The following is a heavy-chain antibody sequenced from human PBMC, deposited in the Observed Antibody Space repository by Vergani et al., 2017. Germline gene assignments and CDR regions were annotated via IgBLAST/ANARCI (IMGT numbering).Heavy chain of an antibody. D-gene: IGHD2-15*01. CDR3: ARIVVVVAATLYYFDY. CDR1: GGSFSGYY. Sequence: QVQLQQLGAGLLKPSETLSLTCAVYGGSFSGYYWSWIRQPPGKGLEWIGEINHSGSTNYNPSLKSRVTISVDTSKNQFSLKLSSVTAADTAVYYWARIVVVVAATLYYFDYWGQGTLVTVSS. CDR2: INHSGST. J-gene: IGHJ4*02. V-gene: IGHV4-34*01.